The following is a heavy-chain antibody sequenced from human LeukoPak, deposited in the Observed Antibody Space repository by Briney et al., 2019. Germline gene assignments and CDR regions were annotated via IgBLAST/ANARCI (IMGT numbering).Heavy chain of an antibody. CDR1: GFTFDNYA. V-gene: IGHV3-9*03. CDR3: AKDEFVASAFTGAFDI. CDR2: ISWNTGGI. D-gene: IGHD2-8*02. Sequence: GGSLRLSCAASGFTFDNYAMHWVRQAPGKGLEWVSGISWNTGGIGYADSVKGRFTISRDNAKNSLYLQMSSLRAEDMALYYCAKDEFVASAFTGAFDIWGQGTMVTVSS. J-gene: IGHJ3*02.